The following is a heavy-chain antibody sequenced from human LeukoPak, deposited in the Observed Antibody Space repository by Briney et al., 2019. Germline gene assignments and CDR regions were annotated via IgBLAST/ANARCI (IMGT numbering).Heavy chain of an antibody. V-gene: IGHV4-59*08. D-gene: IGHD1-7*01. CDR3: TRVHITGTTGIDY. J-gene: IGHJ4*02. CDR1: GGSVSGYY. Sequence: SETLSLTCTVSGGSVSGYYWSWIRQPPGGGLEWIGYIYHTGHTHYNASLKGRVTMSMDTSQSQISLRMSSMTAADTAVYYCTRVHITGTTGIDYWGQGTLVTVSS. CDR2: IYHTGHT.